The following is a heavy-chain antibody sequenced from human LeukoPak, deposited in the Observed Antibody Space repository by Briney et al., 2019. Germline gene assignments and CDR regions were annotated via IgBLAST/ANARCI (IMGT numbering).Heavy chain of an antibody. CDR3: ATNIPTATTSPPLGY. Sequence: PSETLSLTCTVSGGSISSSIYYWGWIRQPPGKGLEWIGTIYYSGSTYYNPSLKSRVTISVDTSKNQFSLRLSSVTAADTAVYYCATNIPTATTSPPLGYWGQGTLVTVSS. J-gene: IGHJ4*02. CDR1: GGSISSSIYY. V-gene: IGHV4-39*01. D-gene: IGHD1-26*01. CDR2: IYYSGST.